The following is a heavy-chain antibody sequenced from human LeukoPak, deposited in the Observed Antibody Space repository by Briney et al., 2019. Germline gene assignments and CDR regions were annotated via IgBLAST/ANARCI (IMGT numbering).Heavy chain of an antibody. J-gene: IGHJ6*02. CDR2: ISAYNGNT. V-gene: IGHV1-18*01. CDR3: ARVGSGWYGYYYYGMDV. Sequence: ASVKVSCKASGYTFTSYGISWVRQAPGQGLEWMGWISAYNGNTNYAQKLQGRVTMTTDTSTSTAYMELRSLRSDDAAVYYCARVGSGWYGYYYYGMDVWGQGPTVTVSS. CDR1: GYTFTSYG. D-gene: IGHD6-19*01.